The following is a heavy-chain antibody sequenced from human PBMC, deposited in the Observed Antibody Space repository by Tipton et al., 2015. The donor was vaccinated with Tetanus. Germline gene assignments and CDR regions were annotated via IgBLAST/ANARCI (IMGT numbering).Heavy chain of an antibody. Sequence: GLVKPSQTLSLTCTVSGVSISGGRYYWSWIRQRPGKGLEWIGDIYSSGSTYTDPSLKGRVTISVDTSKNQFSLRLNSVTAADTAVYYCARDQARGARGWNYFDFWGPGTLVTVSS. J-gene: IGHJ4*02. CDR3: ARDQARGARGWNYFDF. CDR2: IYSSGST. CDR1: GVSISGGRYY. V-gene: IGHV4-31*03. D-gene: IGHD1-26*01.